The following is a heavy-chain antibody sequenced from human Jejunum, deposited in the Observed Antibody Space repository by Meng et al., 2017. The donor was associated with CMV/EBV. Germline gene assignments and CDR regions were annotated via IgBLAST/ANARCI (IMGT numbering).Heavy chain of an antibody. V-gene: IGHV4-4*07. CDR1: GGSISSYY. J-gene: IGHJ4*02. CDR3: AREKSSCTSSTCYGVDS. D-gene: IGHD2-2*01. Sequence: QVQLQESGPGLVKPSETLSLTCTVSGGSISSYYWSWIRQSAGKGLEWIGRIHTSGTTNYNPSLKSRVTLSLDTSKDQFSLKLTSVTAADTAVYYCAREKSSCTSSTCYGVDSWGQGTLVTVSS. CDR2: IHTSGTT.